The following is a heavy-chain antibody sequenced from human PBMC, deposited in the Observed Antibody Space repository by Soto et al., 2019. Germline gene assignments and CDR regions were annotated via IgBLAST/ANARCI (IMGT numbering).Heavy chain of an antibody. V-gene: IGHV1-69*02. D-gene: IGHD6-19*01. CDR2: IIPILGIA. Sequence: QVQLVQSGAEVKKPGSSVKVSCKASGGTFSSYTISWVRQAPGQGLEWMGRIIPILGIANYAQKFQGRVTMTEDTSRSTAYMEVSSLRCEHTALSYCARVSLAVPGTWGQGTLVTVSP. CDR3: ARVSLAVPGT. CDR1: GGTFSSYT. J-gene: IGHJ4*02.